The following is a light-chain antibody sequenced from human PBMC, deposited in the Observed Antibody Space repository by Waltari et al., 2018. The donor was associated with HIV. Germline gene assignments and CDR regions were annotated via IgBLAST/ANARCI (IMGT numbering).Light chain of an antibody. CDR3: QVWDTNTDQYVI. V-gene: IGLV3-21*01. Sequence: SYLLTQSPSVSVAPGKTARSTRGGQNIGSKSVHWYQQQPGQAPVMVIYHDTDRPSGIPDRFSGSNSEDTATLTIRRVEAGDEADYYCQVWDTNTDQYVIFGGGTNLAV. CDR2: HDT. J-gene: IGLJ2*01. CDR1: NIGSKS.